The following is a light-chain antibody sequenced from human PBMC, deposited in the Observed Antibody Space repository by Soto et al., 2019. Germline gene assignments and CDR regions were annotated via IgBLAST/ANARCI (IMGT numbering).Light chain of an antibody. J-gene: IGKJ5*01. CDR2: LGS. Sequence: DIVMTQSPLSLPVTPGEPASISCRSSQSLLHTDGYNYLDWYLQKSGQSPQLLIYLGSNRASGVPDRFSGSGSGTDFTLKISRVEAEDVGVYYCMQALQSPVTFGQGTRLDIK. V-gene: IGKV2-28*01. CDR3: MQALQSPVT. CDR1: QSLLHTDGYNY.